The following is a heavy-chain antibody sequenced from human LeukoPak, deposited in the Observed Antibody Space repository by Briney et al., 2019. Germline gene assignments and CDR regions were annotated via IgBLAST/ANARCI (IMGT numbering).Heavy chain of an antibody. CDR3: ASVRFLEWLLFRDYFDY. J-gene: IGHJ4*02. D-gene: IGHD3-3*01. CDR2: ISGSGGST. Sequence: GGSLRLSCAASGFTFSSYAMSWVRQAPGKGLEWVSAISGSGGSTYYADSVKGRFTISRDNSKNTLYLQMNSLRAEGTAVYYCASVRFLEWLLFRDYFDYWGQGTLVTVSS. V-gene: IGHV3-23*01. CDR1: GFTFSSYA.